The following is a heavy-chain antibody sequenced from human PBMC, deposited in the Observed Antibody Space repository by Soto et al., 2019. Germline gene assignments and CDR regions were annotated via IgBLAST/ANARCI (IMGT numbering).Heavy chain of an antibody. D-gene: IGHD3-10*01. V-gene: IGHV4-59*01. CDR2: IYYSGST. Sequence: SETLSLTCTVSGGSISSYYWSWIRQPPGKGLEWIGYIYYSGSTNYNPSLKSRVTISVDTSKNQFSLKLSSVTAADTAVYYCARAPRGNYGHPSHLAYWGQGTLVTVSS. CDR3: ARAPRGNYGHPSHLAY. CDR1: GGSISSYY. J-gene: IGHJ4*02.